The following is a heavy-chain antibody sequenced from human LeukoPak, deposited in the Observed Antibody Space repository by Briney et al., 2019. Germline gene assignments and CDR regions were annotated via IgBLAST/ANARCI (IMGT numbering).Heavy chain of an antibody. CDR1: GFTFSSYG. V-gene: IGHV3-23*01. CDR3: AKTVDYDYVWGSYPDY. Sequence: PGGSLRLSCAASGFTFSSYGMSWVRQAPGKGLEWVSALSGSGGSTYYADSVKGRFTISRDNSKNTLYLQMNSLRAEDTAVYYCAKTVDYDYVWGSYPDYWGQGTLVTVSS. J-gene: IGHJ4*02. CDR2: LSGSGGST. D-gene: IGHD3-16*02.